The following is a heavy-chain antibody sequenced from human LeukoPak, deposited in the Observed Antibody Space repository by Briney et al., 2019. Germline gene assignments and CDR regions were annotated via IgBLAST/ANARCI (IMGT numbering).Heavy chain of an antibody. D-gene: IGHD2-2*01. Sequence: SGTLSLTCTVSGGSISSYYWSWIRQPPGKGLDWLGYIYYSGTTNYNPSLKSRVTISLDTSKKQLSLKLSSVTAADTAVYYCARVSCTSTSCPGWIDPWGQGTLVTVSS. CDR1: GGSISSYY. CDR2: IYYSGTT. V-gene: IGHV4-59*01. CDR3: ARVSCTSTSCPGWIDP. J-gene: IGHJ5*02.